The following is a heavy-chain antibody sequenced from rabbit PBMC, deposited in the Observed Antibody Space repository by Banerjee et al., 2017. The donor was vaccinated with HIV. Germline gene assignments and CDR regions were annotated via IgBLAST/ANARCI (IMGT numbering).Heavy chain of an antibody. D-gene: IGHD4-1*01. V-gene: IGHV1S43*01. CDR1: GIDFSTYYY. J-gene: IGHJ4*01. Sequence: QEQLKESGGGLVKPGGTLTLTCKASGIDFSTYYYMCWVRQAPGKGLEWIGIIYAGKGSTDYASWVNGRFTISSDNAQNTVDLQMNSLTAADTATYFCARGSGWGYYFNLWGPGTLVT. CDR2: IYAGKGST. CDR3: ARGSGWGYYFNL.